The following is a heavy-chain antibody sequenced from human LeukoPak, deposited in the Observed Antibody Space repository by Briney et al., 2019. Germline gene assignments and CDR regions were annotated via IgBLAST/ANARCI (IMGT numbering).Heavy chain of an antibody. Sequence: SETLSLTCTVSGDSITSGGYYWSWIRQHPGKGLEWIGYIRYSGSTYYNPSLKSRVTISLDTSKNQFSLNLSSVTAADTAVYYCARWGDNFLLFDYWGQGTLVTVSS. CDR2: IRYSGST. D-gene: IGHD4-23*01. CDR1: GDSITSGGYY. CDR3: ARWGDNFLLFDY. V-gene: IGHV4-31*03. J-gene: IGHJ4*02.